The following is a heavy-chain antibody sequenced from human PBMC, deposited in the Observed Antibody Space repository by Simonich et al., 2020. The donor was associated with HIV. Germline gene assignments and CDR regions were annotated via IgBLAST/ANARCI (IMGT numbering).Heavy chain of an antibody. CDR2: ISSSSSYI. D-gene: IGHD2-2*01. J-gene: IGHJ4*02. V-gene: IGHV3-21*01. CDR1: GFTFSSYS. Sequence: EVQLVESGGGLVKPGGSLRLSCAASGFTFSSYSMNWVRQASGKRLEWVSSISSSSSYIYYADSVKGRFTISRENAKNSLYLQMNSLRAEDTAVYYCARDGRKGSSTSCSDYWGQGTLVTVSS. CDR3: ARDGRKGSSTSCSDY.